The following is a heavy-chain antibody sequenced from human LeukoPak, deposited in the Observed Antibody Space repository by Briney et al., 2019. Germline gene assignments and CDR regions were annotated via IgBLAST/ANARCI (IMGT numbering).Heavy chain of an antibody. CDR3: APSYGSGSYPLDF. CDR1: GFTFTTYS. CDR2: ISSSSTYI. D-gene: IGHD3-10*01. J-gene: IGHJ4*02. V-gene: IGHV3-21*01. Sequence: GGSLRLSCAASGFTFTTYSMNWVRQAPGKGLEWVSPISSSSTYIYYADSVKGRFTISRDNAKNSLYLQMNSLRAEDTALYYCAPSYGSGSYPLDFWGQGTLVTVSS.